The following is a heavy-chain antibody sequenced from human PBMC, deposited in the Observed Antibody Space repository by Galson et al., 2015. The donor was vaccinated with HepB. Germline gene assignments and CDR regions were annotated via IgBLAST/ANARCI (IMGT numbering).Heavy chain of an antibody. J-gene: IGHJ4*01. V-gene: IGHV3-23*01. Sequence: SLRLSCAASGFTFSYYAMAWVRQAPGKGLEWISAITPSGDNTYSADSMKGRFFISRDTSQNTLFLQMNSLRADDTAIYFCAKVFPEKTDGWYRQALYYFDSWGHGTRVTVSS. CDR3: AKVFPEKTDGWYRQALYYFDS. CDR1: GFTFSYYA. CDR2: ITPSGDNT. D-gene: IGHD6-19*01.